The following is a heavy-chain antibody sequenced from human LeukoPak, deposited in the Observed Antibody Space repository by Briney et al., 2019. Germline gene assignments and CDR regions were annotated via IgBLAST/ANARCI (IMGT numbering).Heavy chain of an antibody. Sequence: PSETLSLTCTVSGGSISSYYWSWIRQPPGKGLEWIGYIYYSGSTNYNPSPKSRVTISVDTSKNQFSLKLSSVTAADTAVYYCARSVQWLVVDYWGQGTLVTVSS. CDR2: IYYSGST. J-gene: IGHJ4*02. CDR3: ARSVQWLVVDY. D-gene: IGHD6-19*01. CDR1: GGSISSYY. V-gene: IGHV4-59*08.